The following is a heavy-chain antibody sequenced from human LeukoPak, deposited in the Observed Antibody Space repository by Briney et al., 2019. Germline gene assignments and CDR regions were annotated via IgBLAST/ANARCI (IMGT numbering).Heavy chain of an antibody. J-gene: IGHJ6*04. CDR3: ARSIAAGGIYYYYGMDV. CDR2: INPSGGST. V-gene: IGHV1-46*01. CDR1: GYTFTSYY. Sequence: ASVKVSCKASGYTFTSYYMHWVRLAPGQGLEWMGIINPSGGSTSYAQKFQGRVTMTRDTSTSTVYMELSSLRSEDTAVYYCARSIAAGGIYYYYGMDVWGKGTTVTVSS. D-gene: IGHD6-13*01.